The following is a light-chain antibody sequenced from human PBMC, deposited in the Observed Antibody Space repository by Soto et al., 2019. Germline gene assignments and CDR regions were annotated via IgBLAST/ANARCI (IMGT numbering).Light chain of an antibody. CDR3: ISYTSSSTWV. CDR1: SGSIASNY. J-gene: IGLJ3*02. CDR2: EDN. Sequence: NFMLTQPHSVSESPGKTVTISCTRSSGSIASNYVQWYQQRPGSAPTTVIYEDNQRPSGVPDRFSGSIDSSSNSASLTISGLQAEDESDYYCISYTSSSTWVFGGGTKLTVL. V-gene: IGLV6-57*04.